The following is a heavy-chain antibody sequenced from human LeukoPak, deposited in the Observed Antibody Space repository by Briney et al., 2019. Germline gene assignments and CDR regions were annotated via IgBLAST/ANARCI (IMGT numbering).Heavy chain of an antibody. J-gene: IGHJ4*02. CDR3: ARSYGSGNYFDY. CDR2: IYYSGSA. D-gene: IGHD3-10*01. V-gene: IGHV4-59*01. CDR1: GGSISTYY. Sequence: SETLSLTCTVSGGSISTYYWSWIRQPPGKGLEWIGYIYYSGSANYNPSLKSRVTISVDTSKNQFSLKLSSVTATDTAVYYCARSYGSGNYFDYWGQGTLVTVSS.